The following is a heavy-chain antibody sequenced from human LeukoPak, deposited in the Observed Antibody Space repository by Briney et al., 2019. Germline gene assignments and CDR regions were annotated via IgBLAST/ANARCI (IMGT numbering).Heavy chain of an antibody. CDR1: GYSFASYW. Sequence: GESLKISCKGSGYSFASYWIGWVRQMPGKGLEWMGIIYPGDSDTRYSPSFQGQVTISADKSISTAYLQWSSLKASDTAMYYCARPSYYDILTGSYGMDVWGQGTTVTVSS. J-gene: IGHJ6*02. D-gene: IGHD3-9*01. CDR2: IYPGDSDT. CDR3: ARPSYYDILTGSYGMDV. V-gene: IGHV5-51*01.